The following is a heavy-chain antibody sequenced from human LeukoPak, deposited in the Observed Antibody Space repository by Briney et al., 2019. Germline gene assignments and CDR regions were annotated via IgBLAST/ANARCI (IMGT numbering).Heavy chain of an antibody. CDR2: ISSSSSYI. Sequence: GGSLRLSCAASGFTFSSYSMNWFRQAPGKGLDWVSSISSSSSYIYYADSVKGRFTISRDNAKNSLYLQMNSLRAEDTAVYYCARTGYSSGWYVGGEDYWGQGTLVTVSS. CDR3: ARTGYSSGWYVGGEDY. J-gene: IGHJ4*02. V-gene: IGHV3-21*01. D-gene: IGHD6-19*01. CDR1: GFTFSSYS.